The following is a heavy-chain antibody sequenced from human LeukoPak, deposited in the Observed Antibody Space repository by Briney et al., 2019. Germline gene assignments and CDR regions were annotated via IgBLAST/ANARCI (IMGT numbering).Heavy chain of an antibody. CDR3: ARSLWFGELYAAGFEY. CDR2: IKQDGSEK. J-gene: IGHJ4*02. D-gene: IGHD3-10*01. Sequence: GGSLRLSCAASGFTFSSYWMSWVRQAPGKGLEWVANIKQDGSEKYYVDSVKGRFTISRDNAKNSLYLQMNSLRADDTAVYYCARSLWFGELYAAGFEYWGQGTLVTVSS. CDR1: GFTFSSYW. V-gene: IGHV3-7*01.